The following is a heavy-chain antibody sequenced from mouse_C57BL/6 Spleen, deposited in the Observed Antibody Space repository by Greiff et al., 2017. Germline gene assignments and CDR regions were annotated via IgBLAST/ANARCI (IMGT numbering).Heavy chain of an antibody. V-gene: IGHV1-78*01. Sequence: VQLQQSDAELVKPGASVKISCKVSGYTFTDHTIHWMKQRPEQGLEWIGYIYPRDGSTKYNEKFKGKAKLTADKSSSTAYMQLNSLTSEDSAVYFCARRGQRPDGYYQYFDVWGTGTTVTVSS. CDR2: IYPRDGST. CDR3: ARRGQRPDGYYQYFDV. CDR1: GYTFTDHT. D-gene: IGHD2-3*01. J-gene: IGHJ1*03.